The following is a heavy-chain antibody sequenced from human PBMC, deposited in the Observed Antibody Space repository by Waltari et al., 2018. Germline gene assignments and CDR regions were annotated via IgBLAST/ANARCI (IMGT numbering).Heavy chain of an antibody. CDR3: ARGDFRLSYYYMDV. V-gene: IGHV1-2*02. J-gene: IGHJ6*03. CDR2: ISPNSGDT. CDR1: GYTFTGYY. Sequence: QVQLVQSGAEVKKPGASVKVSCKASGYTFTGYYIHWVRQAPGKGLEGVGWISPNSGDTNDAQKFQGRVTMTRDTSTTTAYMELSRLTSDDTAVFYCARGDFRLSYYYMDVWGKGTTVTVSS. D-gene: IGHD3-3*01.